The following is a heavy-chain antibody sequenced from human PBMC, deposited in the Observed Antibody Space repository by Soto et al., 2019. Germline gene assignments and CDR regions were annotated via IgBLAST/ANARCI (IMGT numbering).Heavy chain of an antibody. D-gene: IGHD6-13*01. CDR1: GGSISSYY. Sequence: SETLSLTCTVSGGSISSYYWSWIRQRPGKRLEWIGYIYYTGSTNYNPSLKRRVTISVDTSKNQFSLKLRSVTAADTAVYYCARERTIAAAGKSWFDPWGQGTLVTVSS. CDR2: IYYTGST. CDR3: ARERTIAAAGKSWFDP. J-gene: IGHJ5*02. V-gene: IGHV4-59*01.